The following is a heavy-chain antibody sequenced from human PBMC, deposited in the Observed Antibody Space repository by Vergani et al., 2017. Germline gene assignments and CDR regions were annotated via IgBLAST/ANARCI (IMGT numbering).Heavy chain of an antibody. V-gene: IGHV3-23*01. Sequence: EVQLLHSGGGVIQPRGSVRLSCAASRFTFSACPMTWVRPAPGKGLEWVSAFIVRYPSTYYADSVQGRFTLSRDTSKNMLYLQMNSLRAEDTAVYYCARDRWGRWLVAGYDYWGQGTLGNGSA. CDR1: RFTFSACP. D-gene: IGHD5-12*01. CDR2: FIVRYPST. J-gene: IGHJ4*02. CDR3: ARDRWGRWLVAGYDY.